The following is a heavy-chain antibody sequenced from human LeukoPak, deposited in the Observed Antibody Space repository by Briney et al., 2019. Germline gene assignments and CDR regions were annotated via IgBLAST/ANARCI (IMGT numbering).Heavy chain of an antibody. CDR1: GGSISSGGYS. CDR3: ARAYYGSGSFDY. Sequence: PSQTLSLTCAVSGGSISSGGYSWSWIRQPPGKGLEWIGYTYHSGSTYYNPSLKSRVTISVDRSKNQFSLKLSSVTAADTAVYYCARAYYGSGSFDYWGQGTLVTVSS. V-gene: IGHV4-30-2*01. D-gene: IGHD3-10*01. CDR2: TYHSGST. J-gene: IGHJ4*02.